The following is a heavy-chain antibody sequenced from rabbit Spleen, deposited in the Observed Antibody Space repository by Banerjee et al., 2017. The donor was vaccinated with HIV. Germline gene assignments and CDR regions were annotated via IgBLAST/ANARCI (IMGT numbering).Heavy chain of an antibody. CDR1: GLEFSISHY. J-gene: IGHJ4*01. Sequence: SLEQSGGDLVKPVASLTLTCTAFGLEFSISHYMCSVRQAPGKGLEWIGCIYAGSSGRSYNGSWAKARFTISKTSSPTVTLKMASMAAADTATYFCARLWNLWGPGTLVTVS. D-gene: IGHD2-1*01. CDR3: ARLWNL. CDR2: IYAGSSGRS. V-gene: IGHV1S40*01.